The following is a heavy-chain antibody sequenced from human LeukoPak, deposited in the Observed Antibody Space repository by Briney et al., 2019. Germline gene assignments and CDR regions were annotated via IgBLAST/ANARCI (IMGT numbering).Heavy chain of an antibody. CDR3: ARGEYSGSTYYFDY. CDR2: INHSGST. V-gene: IGHV4-34*01. Sequence: PSETLSLTCAVYGGSFRGYYWSWIRQPPGKGLEWIGEINHSGSTNYNPSLKSRVTISVDTSKNQFSLKLSSVTAADTAVYYCARGEYSGSTYYFDYWGQGTLVTVSS. CDR1: GGSFRGYY. D-gene: IGHD1-26*01. J-gene: IGHJ4*02.